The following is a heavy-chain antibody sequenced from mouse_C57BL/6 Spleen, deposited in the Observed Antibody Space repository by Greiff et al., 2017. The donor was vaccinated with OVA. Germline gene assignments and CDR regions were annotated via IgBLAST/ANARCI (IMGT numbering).Heavy chain of an antibody. J-gene: IGHJ4*01. CDR2: IDPANGNT. CDR3: ARSGLPYYYAMDY. V-gene: IGHV14-3*01. Sequence: EVQLQESVAELVRPGASVKLSCTASGFNIKNTYLHWVKQRPEQGLEWIGRIDPANGNTKYAPKFQGKATITADTSSNTAYLQLSSLTSEDTVIYYGARSGLPYYYAMDYWGQGTSVTVAS. CDR1: GFNIKNTY. D-gene: IGHD3-1*01.